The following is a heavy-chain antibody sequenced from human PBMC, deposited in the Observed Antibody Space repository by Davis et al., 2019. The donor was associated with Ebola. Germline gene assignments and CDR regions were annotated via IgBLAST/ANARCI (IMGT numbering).Heavy chain of an antibody. J-gene: IGHJ6*02. CDR2: IRSKAYGGTT. Sequence: GGSLRLSCTASGFTFGAYAMSWFRQAPGKGLEWVGFIRSKAYGGTTEYAASVKGRFTISRDDSKSIAYLQMNSLKTEDTAVYYCTRDRTYYDFWSGYYTEGMDVWGQGTTVTVSS. CDR3: TRDRTYYDFWSGYYTEGMDV. D-gene: IGHD3-3*01. CDR1: GFTFGAYA. V-gene: IGHV3-49*03.